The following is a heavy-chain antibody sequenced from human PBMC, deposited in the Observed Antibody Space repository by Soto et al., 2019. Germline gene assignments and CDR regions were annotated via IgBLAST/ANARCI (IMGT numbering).Heavy chain of an antibody. Sequence: PXESLRISLKGAGYSFTSYWINWVRQMPGKGLEWMGIIYPGDSDTRYSPSFQGQVTISADKSISTAYLQWRSLKASDTAMYYCARHHGSPGSYFGMDVWGQGTTVTVSS. V-gene: IGHV5-51*01. CDR2: IYPGDSDT. J-gene: IGHJ6*02. D-gene: IGHD6-13*01. CDR3: ARHHGSPGSYFGMDV. CDR1: GYSFTSYW.